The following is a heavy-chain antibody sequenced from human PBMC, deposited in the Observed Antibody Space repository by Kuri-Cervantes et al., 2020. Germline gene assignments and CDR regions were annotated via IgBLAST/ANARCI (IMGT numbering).Heavy chain of an antibody. J-gene: IGHJ3*02. V-gene: IGHV3-15*01. CDR2: IRNKLDGGTT. Sequence: ETLSLTCAASGFTFSSYAMHWVRQAPGKGLEWVGLIRNKLDGGTTDYAAPVKGRLSISRDDSKSTLSLQMISLQTEDTAIYYCTTFNDRDAFDIWGQGTLVTVSS. CDR1: GFTFSSYA. CDR3: TTFNDRDAFDI.